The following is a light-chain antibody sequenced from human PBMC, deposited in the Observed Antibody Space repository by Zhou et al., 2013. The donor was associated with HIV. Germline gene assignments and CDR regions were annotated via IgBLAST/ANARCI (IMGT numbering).Light chain of an antibody. CDR2: AAS. J-gene: IGKJ4*01. CDR1: QSISSY. V-gene: IGKV1-39*01. CDR3: QQSYINIVT. Sequence: DIQMTQSPSSLSASVGDRVTITCRASQSISSYLNWYQQKPGKAPKLLIYAASSLQSGVPSRFSGSGSGTDFTLTISSLQPEDFATYYCQQSYINIVTFGGGTNVEVK.